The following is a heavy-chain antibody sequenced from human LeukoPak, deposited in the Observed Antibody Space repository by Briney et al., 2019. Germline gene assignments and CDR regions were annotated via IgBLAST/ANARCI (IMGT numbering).Heavy chain of an antibody. J-gene: IGHJ4*02. CDR1: GGSISSYY. V-gene: IGHV4-4*07. Sequence: PSETLSLTCTVSGGSISSYYWSWIRQPAGKGLEWIGRTYTSGSTNYNPSLKSRVTISVDKSKNQFSLKLSSVTAADTAVYYCAREGSSWYPFDYWGQGTLVTVSS. D-gene: IGHD6-13*01. CDR2: TYTSGST. CDR3: AREGSSWYPFDY.